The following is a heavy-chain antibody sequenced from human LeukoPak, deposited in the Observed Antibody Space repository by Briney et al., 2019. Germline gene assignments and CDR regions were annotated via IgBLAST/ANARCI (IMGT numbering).Heavy chain of an antibody. CDR1: GYTFTSYY. CDR3: AGAVAGPNWFDP. Sequence: GASVKVSCKASGYTFTSYYMHWVRQAPGQGLEWMGIINPSGGSTSYAQKFQGRVTMTRDTSTSTVYMELSSLRSEDTAVYYCAGAVAGPNWFDPWGQGTLVTVSS. CDR2: INPSGGST. V-gene: IGHV1-46*01. D-gene: IGHD6-19*01. J-gene: IGHJ5*02.